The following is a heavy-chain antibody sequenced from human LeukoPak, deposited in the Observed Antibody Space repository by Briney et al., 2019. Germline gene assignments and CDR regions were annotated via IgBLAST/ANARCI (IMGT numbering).Heavy chain of an antibody. J-gene: IGHJ5*02. CDR2: FDPEDGET. D-gene: IGHD6-19*01. V-gene: IGHV1-24*01. CDR1: GYTLTELS. CDR3: ARGGYSSDMYNWFDP. Sequence: ASVKVSCKVSGYTLTELSMHWVRQAPGKGLEWMGGFDPEDGETIYAQKFQGRVTMTEDTSTDTAYMELSSLRSEDTAVYYCARGGYSSDMYNWFDPWGQGTLVTVSS.